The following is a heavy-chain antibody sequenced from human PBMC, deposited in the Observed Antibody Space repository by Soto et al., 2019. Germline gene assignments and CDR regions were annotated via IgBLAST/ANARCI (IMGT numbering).Heavy chain of an antibody. CDR2: IRSKANSYAT. D-gene: IGHD4-17*01. CDR1: GFTFSGSA. Sequence: GGSLRLSCAASGFTFSGSAMHWVRQASGKGLEWVGRIRSKANSYATAYAASVKGRFTISRDDSKNTAYLQMNSLKTEDTAVYYCTRPGYGEYGGYDAFDIWGQGTMVT. CDR3: TRPGYGEYGGYDAFDI. V-gene: IGHV3-73*01. J-gene: IGHJ3*02.